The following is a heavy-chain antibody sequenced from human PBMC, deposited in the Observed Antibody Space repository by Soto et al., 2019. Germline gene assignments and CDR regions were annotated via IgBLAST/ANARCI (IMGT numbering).Heavy chain of an antibody. Sequence: SETLSLTCTVSGGSISSSSYYWGWIRQPPGKGLEWIGRIYYSGSTYYNPSLKRRVTISVDTSKNQFSLKLSTVTAADTAVYYCARLRQQLGPGLLDCGMDVWGQGTTVTVSS. CDR3: ARLRQQLGPGLLDCGMDV. CDR2: IYYSGST. J-gene: IGHJ6*02. CDR1: GGSISSSSYY. D-gene: IGHD6-13*01. V-gene: IGHV4-39*01.